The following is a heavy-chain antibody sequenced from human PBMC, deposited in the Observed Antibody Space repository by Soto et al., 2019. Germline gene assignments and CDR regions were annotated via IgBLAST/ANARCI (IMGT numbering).Heavy chain of an antibody. D-gene: IGHD2-2*01. CDR1: GGSISSYY. CDR2: VYYSGST. CDR3: AGTNAGGY. V-gene: IGHV4-59*03. Sequence: QVQLQESGPGLVKPSETLSLTCTVSGGSISSYYWSWIRQPPGKGLEWIGYVYYSGSTKYNPSLKSRVTISMDTSKNQFSLKLSSVTAADTAVYYCAGTNAGGYWGQGTPITVSS. J-gene: IGHJ4*02.